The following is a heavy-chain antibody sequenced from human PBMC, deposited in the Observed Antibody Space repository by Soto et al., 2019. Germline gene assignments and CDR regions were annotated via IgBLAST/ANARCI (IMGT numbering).Heavy chain of an antibody. Sequence: QVHLVESGGGVVEPGRSLRLSCVASGFSFSAHALHWVRQAPGKGLEWVSLISYDGDNKYYAESVKGRFTISRDNSKNTVYLQMDRLRGEDTALYYCARDYVAHPVAAVRFDYWGQGALVTVSS. J-gene: IGHJ4*02. D-gene: IGHD6-19*01. CDR3: ARDYVAHPVAAVRFDY. CDR2: ISYDGDNK. CDR1: GFSFSAHA. V-gene: IGHV3-30-3*01.